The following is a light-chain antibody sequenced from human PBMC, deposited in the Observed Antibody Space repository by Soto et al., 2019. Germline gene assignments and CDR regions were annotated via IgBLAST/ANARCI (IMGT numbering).Light chain of an antibody. CDR1: SSNIGSNT. V-gene: IGLV1-44*01. CDR2: NNN. Sequence: QSVLTQPPSASGTPGQRVTISCSGSSSNIGSNTVNWYQQLPGTAPKLLIYNNNQRPSGVPARFSGSKSGTSASLAISGLQSEDEADYYCATWDDSLSGVLFGGGTKLTVL. J-gene: IGLJ2*01. CDR3: ATWDDSLSGVL.